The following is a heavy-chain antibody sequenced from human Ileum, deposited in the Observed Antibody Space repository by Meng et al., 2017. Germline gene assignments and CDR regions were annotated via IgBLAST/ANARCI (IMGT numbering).Heavy chain of an antibody. D-gene: IGHD3-22*01. J-gene: IGHJ4*02. CDR1: GGSISSYY. CDR2: IYYNGST. Sequence: QVQLQESGPGLVKPSETLSLTYTVSGGSISSYYWSWIRQPPGKGLEWIGYIYYNGSTNYNPSLKSRLTMSVDTSKNQFSLKLSSVTAADTAVYYCARREYDSRGYYFDYWGQGTLVTVSS. V-gene: IGHV4-59*08. CDR3: ARREYDSRGYYFDY.